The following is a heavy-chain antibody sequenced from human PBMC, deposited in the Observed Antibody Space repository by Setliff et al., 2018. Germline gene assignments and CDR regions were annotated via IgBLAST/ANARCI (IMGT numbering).Heavy chain of an antibody. CDR1: GYTFTGYY. Sequence: ASVKVSCKASGYTFTGYYIHWVRQAPGQGLEWMGWINPHSGGTNYAQKLQGRVTMTTDTSTSTAYMELRSLRSDDTAVYYCARDLDYQYYYETSGRDAFDIWGLGTMVTVSS. CDR2: INPHSGGT. D-gene: IGHD3-22*01. J-gene: IGHJ3*02. V-gene: IGHV1-2*02. CDR3: ARDLDYQYYYETSGRDAFDI.